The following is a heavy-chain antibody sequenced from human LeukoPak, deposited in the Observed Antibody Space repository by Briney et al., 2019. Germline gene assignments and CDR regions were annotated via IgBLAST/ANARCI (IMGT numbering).Heavy chain of an antibody. D-gene: IGHD5-18*01. V-gene: IGHV4-59*01. CDR1: GVSISSYY. CDR2: IYYSGST. CDR3: AREGYSYGSDY. J-gene: IGHJ4*02. Sequence: PSETLSLTCTASGVSISSYYWSWIRQPPGKGLEWIGYIYYSGSTNYNPSLKSRVTISVDTSKNQFSLKLSSVTAADTAVYYCAREGYSYGSDYWGQGTLVTVSS.